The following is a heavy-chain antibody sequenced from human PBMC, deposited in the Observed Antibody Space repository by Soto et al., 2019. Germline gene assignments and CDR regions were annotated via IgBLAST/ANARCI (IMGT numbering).Heavy chain of an antibody. D-gene: IGHD3-22*01. CDR2: ISYDGSNK. V-gene: IGHV3-30-3*01. CDR3: ARPKASSGYYYDGSYYWFDP. Sequence: GGSLRLSCAASGFTFSSYAMHWVRQAPGKGLEWVAVISYDGSNKYYADSVKGRLTISRDNSKNTLYLQMNSLRAEDTAVYYCARPKASSGYYYDGSYYWFDPWGQGTLVTVSS. J-gene: IGHJ5*02. CDR1: GFTFSSYA.